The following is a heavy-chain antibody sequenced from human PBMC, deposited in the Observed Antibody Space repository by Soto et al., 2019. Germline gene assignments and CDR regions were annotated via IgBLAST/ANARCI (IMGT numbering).Heavy chain of an antibody. CDR3: ARAFQNGYCSGGSCYSVRGYFDY. Sequence: QVQLQESGPGLVKPSQTLSLTCTVSGGSISSGGYYWSWIRQHPGKGLEWIGYIYYSGSTSYNPSLKRRVTISVDTSKNQFSLKLSSVTAADTAVYYCARAFQNGYCSGGSCYSVRGYFDYWGQGTLVTVSS. V-gene: IGHV4-31*03. CDR2: IYYSGST. D-gene: IGHD2-15*01. CDR1: GGSISSGGYY. J-gene: IGHJ4*02.